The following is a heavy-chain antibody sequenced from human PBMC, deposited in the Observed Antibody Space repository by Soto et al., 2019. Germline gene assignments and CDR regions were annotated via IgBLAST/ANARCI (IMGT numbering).Heavy chain of an antibody. CDR3: AKADYSGSYDDAFDI. CDR1: GFTLSAYA. J-gene: IGHJ3*02. Sequence: EVQVLEAGGGLVQPGGSLRLSCAASGFTLSAYAMTWVRQAPGKGLEWVSTIIGSGDSTYYADSVKGRFTISRDNPKNKLYLQKDPLRAEDTALYFWAKADYSGSYDDAFDIWGQGTMVTVS. V-gene: IGHV3-23*01. CDR2: IIGSGDST. D-gene: IGHD1-26*01.